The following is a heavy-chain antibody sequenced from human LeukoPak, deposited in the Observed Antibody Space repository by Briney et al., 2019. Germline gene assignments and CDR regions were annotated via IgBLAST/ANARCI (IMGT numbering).Heavy chain of an antibody. Sequence: PGGSLRLSCAASGFTFDDYAMHWVRQAPGKGLEWVSLIRADGITTYYADSVKGRFTISRDSSKNSLYLQMNSLRAEDTAVYYCAKIRDYAFDYWGQGTLVTVSS. CDR2: IRADGITT. CDR3: AKIRDYAFDY. V-gene: IGHV3-43*02. D-gene: IGHD4-17*01. J-gene: IGHJ4*02. CDR1: GFTFDDYA.